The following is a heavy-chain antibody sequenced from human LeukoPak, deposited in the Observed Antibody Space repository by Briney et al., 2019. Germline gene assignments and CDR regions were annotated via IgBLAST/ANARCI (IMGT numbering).Heavy chain of an antibody. V-gene: IGHV3-30*01. D-gene: IGHD3-9*01. CDR1: GFTFSSYA. CDR3: ARAPEVPALRYFDWPIY. J-gene: IGHJ4*02. Sequence: GGSLRLSCAASGFTFSSYAMHWVRQAPGKGLEWVAVISYDGGNKYYADSVKGRFTISRDNSKNTLYLQMNSLRAEDTAVYYCARAPEVPALRYFDWPIYWGQGTLVTVSS. CDR2: ISYDGGNK.